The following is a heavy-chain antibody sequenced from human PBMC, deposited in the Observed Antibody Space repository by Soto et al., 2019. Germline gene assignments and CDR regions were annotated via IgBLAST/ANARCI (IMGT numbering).Heavy chain of an antibody. CDR1: EFNFSSHA. V-gene: IGHV3-23*01. CDR3: AKDGGSVCSGGTCYFQAPDY. CDR2: IDGSGRNT. D-gene: IGHD2-15*01. J-gene: IGHJ4*02. Sequence: PVGLLSLSCAASEFNFSSHAMSWVRQAPGKGLEWVSGIDGSGRNTYYADSVKGRFTISRDNSKNTLSVQMDSLRVEDTALYYCAKDGGSVCSGGTCYFQAPDYWGQGTLVTVSS.